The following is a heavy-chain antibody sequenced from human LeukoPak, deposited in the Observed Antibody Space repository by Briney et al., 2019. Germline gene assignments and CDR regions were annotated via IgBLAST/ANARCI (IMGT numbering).Heavy chain of an antibody. CDR3: ARDSYFDY. CDR1: GFTFSSYS. Sequence: GGSLRLSCAASGFTFSSYSMHWVRQAPWKGLEWVSSISSSGTYIYYADSVKGRFTISRDNAKNSLYLQMNSLRDEDTAVYYCARDSYFDYWGQGTLVTASS. V-gene: IGHV3-21*01. CDR2: ISSSGTYI. J-gene: IGHJ4*02.